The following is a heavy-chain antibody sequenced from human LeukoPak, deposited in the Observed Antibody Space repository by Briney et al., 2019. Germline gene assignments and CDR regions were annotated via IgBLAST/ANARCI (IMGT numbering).Heavy chain of an antibody. D-gene: IGHD3-16*01. V-gene: IGHV3-23*01. CDR1: GFTVSSNY. CDR2: ISGSGGNT. J-gene: IGHJ5*02. CDR3: AKDDNYIRFLS. Sequence: GGSLRLSCAASGFTVSSNYMSWVRQAPGKGLEWVSGISGSGGNTYYADSVKGRFTISRDNSKNTLYLQMNSLRAEDTAVYYCAKDDNYIRFLSWGQGTLVAVSS.